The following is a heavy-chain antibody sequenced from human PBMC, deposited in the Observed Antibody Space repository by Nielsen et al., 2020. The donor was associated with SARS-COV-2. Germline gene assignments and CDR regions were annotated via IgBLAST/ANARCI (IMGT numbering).Heavy chain of an antibody. CDR1: GFTFGDYA. CDR2: IRTKAHGGTT. D-gene: IGHD3-10*01. J-gene: IGHJ4*02. CDR3: TRVYYYGSGSLDY. V-gene: IGHV3-49*04. Sequence: GGFLRLSCTASGFTFGDYAVMWVRQAPGKGLEWVGFIRTKAHGGTTEYAASVKGRFTISRDDSKSIAYLQMNSLKTEDTAVYYCTRVYYYGSGSLDYWGQGTLVTVSS.